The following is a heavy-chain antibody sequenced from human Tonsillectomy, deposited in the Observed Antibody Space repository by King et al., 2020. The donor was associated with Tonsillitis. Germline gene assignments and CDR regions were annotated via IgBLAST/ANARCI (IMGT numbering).Heavy chain of an antibody. V-gene: IGHV3-11*01. Sequence: QLVQSGGGLVKPGGSLRLSCAASRFTFSDYYMSWIRQAPGKGLEWVSYISNSGSTIYYADSVKGRFTISRDNAKNSLYLQMNSLRAEETAVYYCARSGEYSSSFLPYYFDYWGQGTLVTVSS. CDR3: ARSGEYSSSFLPYYFDY. J-gene: IGHJ4*02. D-gene: IGHD6-6*01. CDR2: ISNSGSTI. CDR1: RFTFSDYY.